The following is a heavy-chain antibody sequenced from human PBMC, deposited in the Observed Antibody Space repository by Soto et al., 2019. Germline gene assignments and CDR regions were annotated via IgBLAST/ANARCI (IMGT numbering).Heavy chain of an antibody. CDR2: MSSNGRNL. V-gene: IGHV3-21*01. Sequence: EVQPVESGGGLVKPGGSLRLSCAASGFTFSSYSVNWVRQAPGKALEWVSYMSSNGRNLQYVDSVRGRFTISRDNAKNSVYLPGNSLRAEDTAVYYGVTTCDSASCYGNAYGGQGTLVIVSS. J-gene: IGHJ4*02. CDR1: GFTFSSYS. D-gene: IGHD3-22*01. CDR3: VTTCDSASCYGNAY.